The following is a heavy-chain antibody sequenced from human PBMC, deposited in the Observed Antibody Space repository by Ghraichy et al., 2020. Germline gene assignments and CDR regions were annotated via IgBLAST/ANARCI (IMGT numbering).Heavy chain of an antibody. CDR3: ARDEEYSSSWYFP. J-gene: IGHJ5*02. D-gene: IGHD6-13*01. V-gene: IGHV3-48*04. CDR1: GFTFSSYS. Sequence: GGSLRLSCAASGFTFSSYSMNWVRQAPGKGLEWVSYISSSSSTIYYADSVKGRFTISRDNAKNSLYLQMNSLRAEDTAVYYCARDEEYSSSWYFPWGQGTLVTVSS. CDR2: ISSSSSTI.